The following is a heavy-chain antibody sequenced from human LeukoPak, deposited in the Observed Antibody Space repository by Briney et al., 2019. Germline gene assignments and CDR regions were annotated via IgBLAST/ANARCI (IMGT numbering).Heavy chain of an antibody. Sequence: PGGSLRLSCAASGFTFSSYGMHWVRQAPAKGLERVAFIRYDGSNKYYADSVKGRFTISRDNSKNTLYLQMNSLRAGDAAVYYCAKGDCPGPWGQGTLVTVSS. CDR3: AKGDCPGP. V-gene: IGHV3-30*02. CDR2: IRYDGSNK. D-gene: IGHD2-21*02. J-gene: IGHJ5*02. CDR1: GFTFSSYG.